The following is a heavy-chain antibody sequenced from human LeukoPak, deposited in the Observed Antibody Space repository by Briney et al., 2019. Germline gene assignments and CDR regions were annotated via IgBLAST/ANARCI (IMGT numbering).Heavy chain of an antibody. V-gene: IGHV4-30-4*01. CDR2: IYYSGST. D-gene: IGHD3-22*01. Sequence: SQTLSLTCAVSGGSISSGDYYWSWIRQPPGKGLEWIGYIYYSGSTYYNPSLKSRVTISVDTSKNQFSLKLSSVTAADTAVYYCARSFDNDSSVDYWGQGTLVTVSS. CDR3: ARSFDNDSSVDY. J-gene: IGHJ4*02. CDR1: GGSISSGDYY.